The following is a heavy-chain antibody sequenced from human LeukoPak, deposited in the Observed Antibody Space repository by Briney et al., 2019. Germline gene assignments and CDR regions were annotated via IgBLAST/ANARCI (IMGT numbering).Heavy chain of an antibody. CDR1: GGSISSSSYY. Sequence: SETLSLTCTVSGGSISSSSYYWGWIRQPPGKGLEWIGSIYYSGSTYYNPSLKSRVTISVDTSKNQFSLKLGSVTAADTAVYYCATEQWLVSGHFDYWGQGTLVTVSS. V-gene: IGHV4-39*01. CDR2: IYYSGST. D-gene: IGHD6-19*01. J-gene: IGHJ4*02. CDR3: ATEQWLVSGHFDY.